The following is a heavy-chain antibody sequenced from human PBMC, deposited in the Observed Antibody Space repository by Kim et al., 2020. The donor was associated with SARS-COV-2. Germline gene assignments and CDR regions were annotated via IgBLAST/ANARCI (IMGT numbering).Heavy chain of an antibody. Sequence: SETLSLTCAVSSDSINRSNWWSWVRQPPGKGLEWIGDIYHSGSTNYSPSLKSRVTISVDKSKNQFSLKLSSVTAADTAVYYCAREPDGSPYYFDYWGQGTLVTVSS. D-gene: IGHD3-10*01. V-gene: IGHV4-4*02. CDR3: AREPDGSPYYFDY. J-gene: IGHJ4*02. CDR2: IYHSGST. CDR1: SDSINRSNW.